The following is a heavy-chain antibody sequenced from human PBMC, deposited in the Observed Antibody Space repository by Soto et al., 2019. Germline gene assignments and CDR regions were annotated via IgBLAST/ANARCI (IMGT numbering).Heavy chain of an antibody. D-gene: IGHD3-3*01. J-gene: IGHJ4*02. Sequence: QITLNESGPPVVRPTETLTLTCRFSGFSLTTSGVGVGWVRQSPGKAPEWLALIYWDDDKRYSESLKSRLTITKDTSKNQVVLTVANLDPTDTATYYCAHRVLRTVFGLVTTTAIYFVFWGQGTPVAVSS. V-gene: IGHV2-5*02. CDR2: IYWDDDK. CDR1: GFSLTTSGVG. CDR3: AHRVLRTVFGLVTTTAIYFVF.